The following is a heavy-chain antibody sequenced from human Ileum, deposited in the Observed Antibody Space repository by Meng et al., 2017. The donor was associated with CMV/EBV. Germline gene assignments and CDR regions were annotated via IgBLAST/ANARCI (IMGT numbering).Heavy chain of an antibody. D-gene: IGHD2-21*01. J-gene: IGHJ5*02. V-gene: IGHV4-38-2*02. Sequence: SETLSLTCTVSGYSISSGYYWGWILQPPGKGLEWIGSIYHSGSTYYNPSLKSRVTISIDTSKNQFSLKLSSVTAADTAVYYCATTYGPWGQGTLVTVSS. CDR1: GYSISSGYY. CDR3: ATTYGP. CDR2: IYHSGST.